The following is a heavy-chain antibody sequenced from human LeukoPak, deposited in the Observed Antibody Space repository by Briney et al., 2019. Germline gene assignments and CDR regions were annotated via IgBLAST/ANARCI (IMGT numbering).Heavy chain of an antibody. CDR3: ARGVGDGYKFWYFDL. CDR1: GGSISSYY. Sequence: PSETLSLTRTVSGGSISSYYWSWIRQPPGKRLEWIGYISYSGSTNYNPSLKSRVTISVDTSKNQFSLKLSSVTAADTAVYYCARGVGDGYKFWYFDLWGRGTLVTVSS. J-gene: IGHJ2*01. CDR2: ISYSGST. V-gene: IGHV4-59*01. D-gene: IGHD5-24*01.